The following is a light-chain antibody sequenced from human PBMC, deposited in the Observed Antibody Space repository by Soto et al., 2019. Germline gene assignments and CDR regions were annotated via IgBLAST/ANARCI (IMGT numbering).Light chain of an antibody. J-gene: IGKJ5*01. CDR2: GAS. CDR3: QQAYSFPIT. CDR1: QDIAGY. Sequence: DIQVPQSPTYVSASVGARVPIPSRASQDIAGYLAWYQHKPGRTPELLIHGASRLQSGVPARFSGSGSGTDFTLSINSLQPEDFATYYCQQAYSFPITFGQGTRLEIK. V-gene: IGKV1D-12*01.